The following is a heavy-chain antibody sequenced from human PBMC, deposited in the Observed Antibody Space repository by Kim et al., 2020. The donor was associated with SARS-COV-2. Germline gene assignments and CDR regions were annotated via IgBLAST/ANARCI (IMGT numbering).Heavy chain of an antibody. J-gene: IGHJ5*02. CDR3: TTDSDCGYSGYDFCYNWFDP. V-gene: IGHV3-15*01. CDR1: GFTFSNAW. Sequence: GGSLRLSCAASGFTFSNAWMSWVRQAPGKGLEWVGRIKSKTDGGTTDYAAPVKGRFTISRDDSKNTLYLQMNSLKTEDTAVYYCTTDSDCGYSGYDFCYNWFDPWGQGTLVTVSS. D-gene: IGHD5-12*01. CDR2: IKSKTDGGTT.